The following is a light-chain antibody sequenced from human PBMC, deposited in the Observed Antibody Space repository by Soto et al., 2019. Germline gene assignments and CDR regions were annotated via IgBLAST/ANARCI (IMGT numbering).Light chain of an antibody. CDR1: QSVSRNY. CDR3: KQYGRSPFT. J-gene: IGKJ3*01. Sequence: EIVLTQSPGTLSLSPGERATLSCRASQSVSRNYLTWYQQKPGQAPRLLIYGASSRATGIPDRFSGSGSGTDFTLTISRLEPEDFAVYYCKQYGRSPFTFGPGNKVDIK. CDR2: GAS. V-gene: IGKV3-20*01.